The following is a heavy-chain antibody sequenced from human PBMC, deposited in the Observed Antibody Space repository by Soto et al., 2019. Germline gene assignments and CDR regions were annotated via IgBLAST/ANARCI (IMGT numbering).Heavy chain of an antibody. D-gene: IGHD6-6*01. CDR3: AREIAARPAYYYYYGVDV. V-gene: IGHV3-30-3*01. J-gene: IGHJ6*02. CDR2: ISYDGSNK. Sequence: QVQLVESGGGVVQPGRSLRLSCAASGFTFSSYAMHWVRQAPGKGLEWVAVISYDGSNKYYADSVKGRFTISRDNSKNSLYLQMISLRAEDTAVYYCAREIAARPAYYYYYGVDVWGQGTTVTVSS. CDR1: GFTFSSYA.